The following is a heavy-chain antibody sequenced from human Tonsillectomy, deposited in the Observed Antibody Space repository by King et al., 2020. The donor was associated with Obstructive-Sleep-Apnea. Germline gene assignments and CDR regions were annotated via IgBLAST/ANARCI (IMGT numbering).Heavy chain of an antibody. CDR3: VCKSDPDV. V-gene: IGHV5-51*01. CDR1: GYSFTTYW. Sequence: QLVQSGAEVKKPGESLKISCKGSGYSFTTYWIGWVRQMPGKGLEWMGIIYPSDSVTRYSPSFQGQVSISADKSVSTAYLQWSSLKASDTAIYYCVCKSDPDVWGQGTTVTVSS. CDR2: IYPSDSVT. J-gene: IGHJ6*02.